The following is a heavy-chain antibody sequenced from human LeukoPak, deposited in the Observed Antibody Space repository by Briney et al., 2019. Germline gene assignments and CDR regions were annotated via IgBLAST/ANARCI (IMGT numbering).Heavy chain of an antibody. CDR2: ISYDGSNK. V-gene: IGHV3-30-3*01. CDR3: ARDPGY. Sequence: GGSLRLSCAASGFTFSSYAMHWVRQAPGKGLEWVAVISYDGSNKYYADSVKGRFTISRDNSKNTLYLQMNSLRAEDTAVYYCARDPGYWGQGTLVTVSS. CDR1: GFTFSSYA. J-gene: IGHJ4*02.